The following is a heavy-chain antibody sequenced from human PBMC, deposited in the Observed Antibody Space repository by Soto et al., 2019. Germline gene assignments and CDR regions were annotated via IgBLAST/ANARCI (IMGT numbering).Heavy chain of an antibody. D-gene: IGHD4-17*01. J-gene: IGHJ4*02. CDR3: AREASSPVTRRFDY. V-gene: IGHV1-3*01. Sequence: QVQLVQAGAAVKKPGASVKVSCKASGYTFTSYAMHWVRQAPGQRLEWMGWINAGNGKTKYSQKFQGRITITRETSASPADMELSSLRSEDTAVYYCAREASSPVTRRFDYGGQGTLVTVSS. CDR1: GYTFTSYA. CDR2: INAGNGKT.